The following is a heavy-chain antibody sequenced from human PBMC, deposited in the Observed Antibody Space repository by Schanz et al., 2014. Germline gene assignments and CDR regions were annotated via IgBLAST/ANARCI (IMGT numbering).Heavy chain of an antibody. CDR3: AKDMNREATAPES. CDR2: INTADTT. V-gene: IGHV3-23*04. J-gene: IGHJ5*02. CDR1: GFTFSDHF. Sequence: EVKLVESGGGLVQPGGSLRLSCAASGFTFSDHFMDWVRQAPGKGLEWVSAINTADTTYYADSVKGRFTVSRDNSKNTVYLHMNSLRDEDTAVYYCAKDMNREATAPESWGQGTLVVVSS. D-gene: IGHD5-12*01.